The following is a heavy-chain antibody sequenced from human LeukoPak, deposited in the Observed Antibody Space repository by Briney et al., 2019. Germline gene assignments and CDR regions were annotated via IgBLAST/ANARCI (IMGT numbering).Heavy chain of an antibody. CDR1: GFTFSDYY. D-gene: IGHD3-22*01. CDR3: ATGYDSSGYYGDYFDY. J-gene: IGHJ4*02. Sequence: PGGSLRLSCAASGFTFSDYYMSWIRQAPGKGLEWVSYISSSGSTIYYADSVKGRSTISRDNAKNSLYLQMNSLRAEDTAVYYCATGYDSSGYYGDYFDYWGQGTLVTVSS. V-gene: IGHV3-11*01. CDR2: ISSSGSTI.